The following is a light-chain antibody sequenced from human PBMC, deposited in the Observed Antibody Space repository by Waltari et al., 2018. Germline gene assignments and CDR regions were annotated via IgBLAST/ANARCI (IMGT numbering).Light chain of an antibody. V-gene: IGKV1-27*01. CDR1: QEISNY. J-gene: IGKJ3*01. Sequence: DIQMTQSPSSLSASVGDRVTITCRASQEISNYLAWYQQKPVKVPKLLIYGTSTSQPGVPSRFSGSGSGTDYTLTISSLQPEDVATYYCQKYNSEPLTFGPGTRVDIK. CDR3: QKYNSEPLT. CDR2: GTS.